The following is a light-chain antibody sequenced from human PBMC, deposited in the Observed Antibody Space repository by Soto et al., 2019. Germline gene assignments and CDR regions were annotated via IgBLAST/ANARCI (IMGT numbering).Light chain of an antibody. CDR3: QQYNIWPLT. V-gene: IGKV3-15*01. CDR2: GAS. Sequence: EVVMTQSPATLSVSPGERATLSCRASQSVSINLAWYQQKLGQAPRLVIYGASTGATGIPARFGGSGSGTDFTLTISSLESEDFALYYCQQYNIWPLTFGGGTQLEIK. J-gene: IGKJ4*01. CDR1: QSVSIN.